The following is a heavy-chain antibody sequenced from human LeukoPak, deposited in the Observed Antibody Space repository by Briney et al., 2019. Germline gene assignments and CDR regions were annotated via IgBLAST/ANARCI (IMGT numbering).Heavy chain of an antibody. CDR2: ISNTGSP. CDR3: ARGAALGESSKEVFDY. D-gene: IGHD3-16*01. Sequence: SETLSLTCTVSGGFISGFHWNWIRQFPGKGLEWIGYISNTGSPNYNPSLKSRVTISVDTSKNQISLQVSSVTAADTAVYFCARGAALGESSKEVFDYWGQGTLVTVSS. CDR1: GGFISGFH. J-gene: IGHJ4*02. V-gene: IGHV4-59*01.